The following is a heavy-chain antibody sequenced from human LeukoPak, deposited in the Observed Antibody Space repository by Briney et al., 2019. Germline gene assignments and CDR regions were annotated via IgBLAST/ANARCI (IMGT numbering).Heavy chain of an antibody. V-gene: IGHV5-51*01. Sequence: GESLQISCQGSGYIFTSYWIGWVRQLPGKGLEWMGIIYPGDSDTRYSPSFQGQVTISADKSISTASLQWSSLKASDTAMYYCARCSMRNYYMDVWGKGTTVTVSS. CDR2: IYPGDSDT. CDR3: ARCSMRNYYMDV. D-gene: IGHD2-2*01. J-gene: IGHJ6*03. CDR1: GYIFTSYW.